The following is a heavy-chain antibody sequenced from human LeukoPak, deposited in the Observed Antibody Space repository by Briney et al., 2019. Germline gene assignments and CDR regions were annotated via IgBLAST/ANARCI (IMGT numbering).Heavy chain of an antibody. V-gene: IGHV1-69*10. CDR1: GGTFSSYA. Sequence: ASVKVSCKASGGTFSSYAXXXXXXXXGXXXXWXXXIXXIXXXAXXXXXXXGXXXIXXXXXXSTAYMELSSLRSEDTAVYYCARNYEGYYFDYWGQGTLVTVSS. CDR3: ARNYEGYYFDY. J-gene: IGHJ4*02. D-gene: IGHD1-7*01. CDR2: IXXIXXXA.